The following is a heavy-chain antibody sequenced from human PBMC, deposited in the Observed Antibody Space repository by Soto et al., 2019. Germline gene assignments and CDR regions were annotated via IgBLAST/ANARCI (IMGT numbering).Heavy chain of an antibody. CDR1: GYPVTAYY. V-gene: IGHV1-2*02. Sequence: QLHLVQSGAVVKKPGASVTVSCSASGYPVTAYYMHWVRQAPGRGLEWMGGINPATGAAKYTQTFQGRVTMTRDTSTSTVFMELSGLTSEDTAAVYWARGGGVGVAGSAAFDMWGQGTLVTVSS. CDR2: INPATGAA. CDR3: ARGGGVGVAGSAAFDM. J-gene: IGHJ3*02. D-gene: IGHD3-3*01.